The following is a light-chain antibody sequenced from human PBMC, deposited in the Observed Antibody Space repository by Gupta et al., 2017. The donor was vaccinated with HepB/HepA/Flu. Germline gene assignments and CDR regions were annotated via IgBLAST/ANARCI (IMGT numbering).Light chain of an antibody. Sequence: QSVLTQPPSASGTPGQRVTISCSGSIPNLGSNTVNWYQQHPGPAPRLLIYEKNQRPSGVPDRISGSKSGTLAALAISGLQAEDDADYYCAAWDDRLNGYVFGTGTKVTVL. J-gene: IGLJ1*01. CDR2: EKN. V-gene: IGLV1-44*01. CDR1: IPNLGSNT. CDR3: AAWDDRLNGYV.